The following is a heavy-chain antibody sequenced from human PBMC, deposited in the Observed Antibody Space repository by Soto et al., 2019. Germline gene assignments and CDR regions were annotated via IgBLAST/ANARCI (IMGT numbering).Heavy chain of an antibody. CDR3: AHRLPGPSEYDV. D-gene: IGHD2-2*01. V-gene: IGHV2-5*01. CDR2: IYWYDER. J-gene: IGHJ6*01. Sequence: QITLKESGPTLGKPTQTLTLTCTFFGFSLTSGVVGGGWIRQPPGEALEWLALIYWYDERYYNPSPRNRLTITRDTSKNQVVLTMTNMDPVDTATYYCAHRLPGPSEYDVWGHGTTVTASS. CDR1: GFSLTSGVVG.